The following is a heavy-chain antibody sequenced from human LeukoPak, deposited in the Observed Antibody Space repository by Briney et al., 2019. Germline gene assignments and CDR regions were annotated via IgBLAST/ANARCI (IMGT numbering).Heavy chain of an antibody. CDR2: IQPSGGNT. D-gene: IGHD6-19*01. Sequence: ASVKVSCKASGYTFTSYHMHWVRQAPGQGLERVGIIQPSGGNTSYAQKFQGRVTMTRDTSTSTVYMELSSLRSEDAAVYCSARGAVAVRRFDYWGQGTLVTVSS. V-gene: IGHV1-46*01. CDR1: GYTFTSYH. J-gene: IGHJ4*02. CDR3: ARGAVAVRRFDY.